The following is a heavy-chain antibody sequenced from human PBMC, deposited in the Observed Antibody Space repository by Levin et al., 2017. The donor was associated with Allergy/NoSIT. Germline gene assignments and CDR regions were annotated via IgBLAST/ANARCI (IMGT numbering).Heavy chain of an antibody. J-gene: IGHJ4*02. CDR1: GFTFTSSA. CDR2: IVVGSGNT. CDR3: AAVGYCSGGSCLNFDY. V-gene: IGHV1-58*02. D-gene: IGHD2-15*01. Sequence: ASVKVSCKASGFTFTSSAMQWVRQARGQRLEWIGWIVVGSGNTNYAQKFQERVTITRDMSTSTAYMELSSLRSEDTAVYYCAAVGYCSGGSCLNFDYWGQGTLVTVSS.